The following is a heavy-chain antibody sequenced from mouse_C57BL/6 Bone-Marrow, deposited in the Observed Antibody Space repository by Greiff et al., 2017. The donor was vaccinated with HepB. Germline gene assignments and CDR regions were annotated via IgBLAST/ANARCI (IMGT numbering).Heavy chain of an antibody. V-gene: IGHV14-1*01. D-gene: IGHD1-1*01. CDR2: IDPEDGDT. Sequence: VQLQQSGAELVRPGASVKLSCTASGFNIKDYYMHWVKQRPEQGLEWIGRIDPEDGDTEYAPKVQGKATMTADTSSNTAYLQLSSLTSEDTAVYYCSTDYYGSSYRYYAMDYWGQGTSVTVSS. CDR3: STDYYGSSYRYYAMDY. J-gene: IGHJ4*01. CDR1: GFNIKDYY.